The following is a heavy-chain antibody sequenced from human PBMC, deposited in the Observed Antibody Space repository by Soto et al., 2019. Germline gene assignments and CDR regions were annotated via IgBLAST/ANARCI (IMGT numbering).Heavy chain of an antibody. CDR2: IRSEAYGGTT. Sequence: GVSLRLSCTGSGFNFGNYALSWVRQAPGKGPEWVGFIRSEAYGGTTDYAASVKGRFIISRDDSKSIAYLEINSLQTDDTAVYYCTRYYYESSGYYVYWGQGTLVTVSS. CDR1: GFNFGNYA. D-gene: IGHD3-22*01. CDR3: TRYYYESSGYYVY. J-gene: IGHJ4*02. V-gene: IGHV3-49*04.